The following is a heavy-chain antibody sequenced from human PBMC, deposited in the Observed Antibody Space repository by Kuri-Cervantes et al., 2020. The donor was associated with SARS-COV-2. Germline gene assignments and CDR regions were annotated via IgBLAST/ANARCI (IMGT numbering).Heavy chain of an antibody. V-gene: IGHV3-66*01. CDR2: IYSGGST. CDR3: ARDLGEGPTGY. Sequence: GGSLRLSCAASGFTVSSNYMSWVRQAPGKGLEWASVIYSGGSTYYADSVKGRFTISRDNSKNTLYLQMNSLRAEDTAVYYCARDLGEGPTGYWGQGTLVTVST. CDR1: GFTVSSNY. D-gene: IGHD3-16*01. J-gene: IGHJ4*02.